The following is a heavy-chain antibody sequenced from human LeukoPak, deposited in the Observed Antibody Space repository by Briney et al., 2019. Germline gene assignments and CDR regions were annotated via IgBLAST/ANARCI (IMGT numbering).Heavy chain of an antibody. Sequence: SETLSLTCTVSGGSISSYYWSWIRQPPGKGLEWIGYISYSGSTNYTPSLTSRVTISVDTSKNQFSLKQSSVTAADTAVYYCARYVWGSYPTFEDYWGQGTLVTVSS. D-gene: IGHD3-16*02. J-gene: IGHJ4*02. CDR3: ARYVWGSYPTFEDY. CDR1: GGSISSYY. CDR2: ISYSGST. V-gene: IGHV4-59*01.